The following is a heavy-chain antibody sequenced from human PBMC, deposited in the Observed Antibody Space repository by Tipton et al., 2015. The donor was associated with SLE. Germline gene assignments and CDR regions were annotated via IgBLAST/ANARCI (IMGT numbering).Heavy chain of an antibody. CDR3: ARSQYGSGRPGAFDI. CDR1: GGSISSYY. V-gene: IGHV4-59*01. CDR2: IYYSGST. D-gene: IGHD3-10*01. J-gene: IGHJ3*02. Sequence: TLSLTCTVSGGSISSYYWSWIRQPPGKGLEWIGYIYYSGSTNYNPSLKSRVTISVDTSKNQFSLKLSSVTAADTAVYYCARSQYGSGRPGAFDIWGQGTMVTVSS.